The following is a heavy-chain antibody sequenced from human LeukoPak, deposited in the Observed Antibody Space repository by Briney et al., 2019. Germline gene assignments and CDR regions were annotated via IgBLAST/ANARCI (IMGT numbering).Heavy chain of an antibody. CDR3: ASDQHTS. J-gene: IGHJ5*02. Sequence: GGSLRLSCAASGFTFSDYWMHWVRQAPGKGLEWVAVISYDGSNKYYADSVKGRFTVSRDNSKNTLYLQMNSLRAEDTAVYYCASDQHTSWGQGTLVTVSS. V-gene: IGHV3-30*03. CDR2: ISYDGSNK. CDR1: GFTFSDYW. D-gene: IGHD2-21*01.